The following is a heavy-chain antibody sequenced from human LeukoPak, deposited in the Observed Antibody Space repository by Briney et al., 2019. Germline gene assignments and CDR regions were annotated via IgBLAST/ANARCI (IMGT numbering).Heavy chain of an antibody. Sequence: QPGGSLRLSCAASGFTFSSYAMSWVRQAPGKGLEWVSANSGSGGSTYYADSVKGRFTISRDNAKSTLYLQMNSLRAEDTAVYYCARDPQYYDSSLHYMDVWGKGTTVTVSS. J-gene: IGHJ6*03. CDR1: GFTFSSYA. D-gene: IGHD3-22*01. V-gene: IGHV3-23*01. CDR2: NSGSGGST. CDR3: ARDPQYYDSSLHYMDV.